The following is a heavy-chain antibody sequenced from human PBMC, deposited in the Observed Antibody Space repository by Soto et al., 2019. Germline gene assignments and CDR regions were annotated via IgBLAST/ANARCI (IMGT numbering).Heavy chain of an antibody. Sequence: GGALKLSCTASGFTSSSYAMHWFRQAPVKVLEWVAVISYDGSNKYYADSVKGRFTISRDNSKNTLYVQMNSLRPEDTAVYYCASLRVVDAIYYYYYYGMDVWGQGTTVTV. J-gene: IGHJ6*02. V-gene: IGHV3-30-3*01. CDR2: ISYDGSNK. D-gene: IGHD2-15*01. CDR1: GFTSSSYA. CDR3: ASLRVVDAIYYYYYYGMDV.